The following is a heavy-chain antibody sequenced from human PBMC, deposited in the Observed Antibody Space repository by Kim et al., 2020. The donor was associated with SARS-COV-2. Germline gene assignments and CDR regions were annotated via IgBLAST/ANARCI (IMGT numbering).Heavy chain of an antibody. CDR3: ATVYAIFRVVPPDY. CDR1: GYTLTELS. J-gene: IGHJ4*02. D-gene: IGHD3-3*01. CDR2: FDPEDGET. V-gene: IGHV1-24*01. Sequence: ASVKVSCKVSGYTLTELSMHWVRQAPGKGLEWMGGFDPEDGETIYAQKFQGRVIMTEDTSTETAYMELSSLRSEDTAVYYCATVYAIFRVVPPDYWGQGTMVTVSS.